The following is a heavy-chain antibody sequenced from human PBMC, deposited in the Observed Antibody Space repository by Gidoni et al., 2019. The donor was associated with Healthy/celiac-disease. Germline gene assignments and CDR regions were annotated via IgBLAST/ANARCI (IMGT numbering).Heavy chain of an antibody. Sequence: QVQLVQSGAEVKKPGASVKVSCKASGYTFTSYGISWVRQAPGQGLEWMGWISAYNGNTNYAQKLQGRVTMTTDTSTSTAYMELRSLRSDDTAVYYCARDLVGATITMVETFDYWGQGTLVTVSS. V-gene: IGHV1-18*04. J-gene: IGHJ4*02. CDR2: ISAYNGNT. CDR1: GYTFTSYG. D-gene: IGHD1-26*01. CDR3: ARDLVGATITMVETFDY.